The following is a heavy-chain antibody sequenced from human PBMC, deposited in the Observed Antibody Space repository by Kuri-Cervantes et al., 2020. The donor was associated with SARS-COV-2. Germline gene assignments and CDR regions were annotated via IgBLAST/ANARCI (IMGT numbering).Heavy chain of an antibody. V-gene: IGHV1-2*02. CDR3: ATRSGRHSYYYYYMDV. CDR1: GYTFSDYY. D-gene: IGHD6-19*01. CDR2: INPKTGGA. Sequence: ASVKVSCKASGYTFSDYYIHWVRQAPGQGLEWMGWINPKTGGAKYAQKFQGRVTMTRDTSISTAYMELSRLRSDDTAVYYCATRSGRHSYYYYYMDVWGKGTTVTVSS. J-gene: IGHJ6*03.